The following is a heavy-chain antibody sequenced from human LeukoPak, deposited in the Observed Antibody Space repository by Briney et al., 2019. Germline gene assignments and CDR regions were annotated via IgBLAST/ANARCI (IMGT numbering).Heavy chain of an antibody. Sequence: PGGSLRLSCAASGFTFSSYSMNWVRQAPGKGLEWVSSISSSSSYIYYADSVKGRFTISRDNAKNSLYLQMNSLRAEDTAVYYCGATMVRGVPLGYMDVWGKGTTVTVSS. J-gene: IGHJ6*03. D-gene: IGHD3-10*01. CDR1: GFTFSSYS. CDR2: ISSSSSYI. V-gene: IGHV3-21*01. CDR3: GATMVRGVPLGYMDV.